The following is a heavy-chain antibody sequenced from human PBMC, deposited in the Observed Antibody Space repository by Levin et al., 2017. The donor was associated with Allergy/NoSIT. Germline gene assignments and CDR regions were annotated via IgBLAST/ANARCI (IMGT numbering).Heavy chain of an antibody. J-gene: IGHJ3*02. CDR3: VKDRRSHFAFDI. V-gene: IGHV3-64D*06. CDR2: INDNGHTT. Sequence: GGSLRLSCSASGFTFTDYTMHWVRQAPGKGLEFVSAINDNGHTTHYADSLKGRFTISRDDSKNTVYLQMSDLRTEDTAVYHCVKDRRSHFAFDIWGQGTIVTVSS. CDR1: GFTFTDYT.